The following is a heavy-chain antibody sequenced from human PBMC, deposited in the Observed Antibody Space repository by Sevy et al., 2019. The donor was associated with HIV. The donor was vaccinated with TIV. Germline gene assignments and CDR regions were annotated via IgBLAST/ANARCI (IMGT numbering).Heavy chain of an antibody. Sequence: GSLRISCAASGFTFSSYAMHWVRQAPGKGLEWVAVISYDGSNKYYADSVKGRFTISRDNSKNTLYLQMNSLRAEDTAVYYCARARVGATTAAFDIWGQGTMVTVSS. D-gene: IGHD1-26*01. CDR2: ISYDGSNK. V-gene: IGHV3-30*04. CDR1: GFTFSSYA. J-gene: IGHJ3*02. CDR3: ARARVGATTAAFDI.